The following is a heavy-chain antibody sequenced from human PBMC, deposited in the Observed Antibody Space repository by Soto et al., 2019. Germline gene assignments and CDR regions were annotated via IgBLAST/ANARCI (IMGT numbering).Heavy chain of an antibody. CDR1: GDSVSSNDAT. D-gene: IGHD2-2*01. V-gene: IGHV6-1*01. Sequence: QVQLQQSGPGLVKTSQTLSLTCAISGDSVSSNDATWDWIRQSPSRGLEWLGRTYYRSKWYIDYAASAKRRIPINPDPSNNPHALQLNSVTPADTAVYYCVRLVGNSWFDSWGPGTLVTVSS. CDR2: TYYRSKWYI. CDR3: VRLVGNSWFDS. J-gene: IGHJ5*01.